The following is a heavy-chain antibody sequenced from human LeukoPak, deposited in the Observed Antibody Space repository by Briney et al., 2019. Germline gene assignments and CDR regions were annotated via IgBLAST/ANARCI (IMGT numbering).Heavy chain of an antibody. D-gene: IGHD2-2*01. CDR3: VKGRVVPAAPLDY. Sequence: PGGPLRLSCSASGFTFSSYAMHWVRQAPGKGLEYVSAISSNGGSTYYADSVKGRFTISRDNSKNTLYLQMSSLRAEDTAVYYCVKGRVVPAAPLDYWGQGTLVTVSS. CDR2: ISSNGGST. J-gene: IGHJ4*02. V-gene: IGHV3-64D*06. CDR1: GFTFSSYA.